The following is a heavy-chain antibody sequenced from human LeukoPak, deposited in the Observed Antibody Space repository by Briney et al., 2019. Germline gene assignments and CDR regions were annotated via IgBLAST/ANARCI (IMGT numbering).Heavy chain of an antibody. CDR1: GFTFNTYA. D-gene: IGHD4-17*01. Sequence: GRSLRLSCAASGFTFNTYAMHWVRQAPGKGLEWVAVISYDGSTKYYADSVKGRFTISRDISKNTLYLQMNSLRVEDTALYYCAKTHLRTGGYFDYWGQGTLVTVSS. J-gene: IGHJ4*02. CDR2: ISYDGSTK. CDR3: AKTHLRTGGYFDY. V-gene: IGHV3-30-3*02.